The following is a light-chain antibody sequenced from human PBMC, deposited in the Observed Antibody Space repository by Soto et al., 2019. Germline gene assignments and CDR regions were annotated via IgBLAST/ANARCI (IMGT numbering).Light chain of an antibody. V-gene: IGLV2-23*02. CDR1: SSDVGSYNL. CDR3: CSYAGSSTHV. CDR2: EVS. Sequence: QSALTQPASVSGSPGQSITISCTGTSSDVGSYNLVSWYRQHPGKAPELMIYEVSSRPSGVSNRFSGSKSGNTASLTVSGLKAEDDADYYCCSYAGSSTHVFGSGTKVTVL. J-gene: IGLJ1*01.